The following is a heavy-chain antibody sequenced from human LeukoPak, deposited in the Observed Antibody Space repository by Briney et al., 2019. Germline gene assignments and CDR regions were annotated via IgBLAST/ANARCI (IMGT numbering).Heavy chain of an antibody. Sequence: GGSLRLSCAASGFTFSSYSMNWVRQAPGKGLEWVSSISSSSSYIYYADSVKGRFTISRDNAKNSLYLQMNSLRAEDTAVYYCARDGRGYYYDSSGCYFDYWGQGTLVTVSS. CDR1: GFTFSSYS. CDR2: ISSSSSYI. V-gene: IGHV3-21*01. D-gene: IGHD3-22*01. CDR3: ARDGRGYYYDSSGCYFDY. J-gene: IGHJ4*02.